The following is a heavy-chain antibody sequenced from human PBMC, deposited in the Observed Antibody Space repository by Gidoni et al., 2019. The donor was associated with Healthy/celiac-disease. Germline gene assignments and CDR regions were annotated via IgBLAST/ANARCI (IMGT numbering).Heavy chain of an antibody. CDR1: GYTFTSYG. D-gene: IGHD6-13*01. V-gene: IGHV1-18*01. CDR3: ARVVVDPYSSSWYNFGWIACAFDI. J-gene: IGHJ3*02. CDR2: ISAYNGNT. Sequence: QVQLVQSGAEVKKPGASVTVSCKASGYTFTSYGIPWVRQAPGQGLEWMGWISAYNGNTNYAQKLQGRVTMTTDTSTSTAYMELRSLRSDDTAVYYCARVVVDPYSSSWYNFGWIACAFDIWGQGTMVTVSS.